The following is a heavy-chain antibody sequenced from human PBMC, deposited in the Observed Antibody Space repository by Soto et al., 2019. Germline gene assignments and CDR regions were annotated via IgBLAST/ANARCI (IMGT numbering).Heavy chain of an antibody. J-gene: IGHJ4*02. CDR2: IWYDGSNK. CDR1: GFTFSNYG. V-gene: IGHV3-33*01. Sequence: QMQLVESGGGVVQPGRSLRLSCAASGFTFSNYGMHWVRQAPGKGLEWVAIIWYDGSNKCYADSVKGRFTISRDNSKNTVYLQMNSLRAEDTAMYFCAAGEPLNYRGQGTLVTVSS. CDR3: AAGEPLNY. D-gene: IGHD3-10*01.